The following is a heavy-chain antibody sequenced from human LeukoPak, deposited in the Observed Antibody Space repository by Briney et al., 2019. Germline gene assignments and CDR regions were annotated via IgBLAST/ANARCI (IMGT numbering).Heavy chain of an antibody. CDR2: MNPNSGNT. CDR3: ARGPTALWSYYGY. D-gene: IGHD2-21*01. CDR1: GYTFASYD. Sequence: GASVKVSCKASGYTFASYDINWVRQATGQGLEWMGWMNPNSGNTGYAQKFQGRVTITRNTSISTIYMELSSLRSEDTAVYYCARGPTALWSYYGYWGQGTLVTVSS. J-gene: IGHJ4*02. V-gene: IGHV1-8*03.